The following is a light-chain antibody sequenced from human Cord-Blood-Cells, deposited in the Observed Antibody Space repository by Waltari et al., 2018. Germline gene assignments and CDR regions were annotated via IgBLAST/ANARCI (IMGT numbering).Light chain of an antibody. J-gene: IGKJ2*01. V-gene: IGKV3-11*01. CDR2: DAS. Sequence: EIVLTQSPATLSLSPGERATLSCRASQRVSSYLAWYQQKPGQAPRLLIYDASNRATGIPARCSGSVSCTDFTLTISSLEPEDFAVYYCQQRSNWPMYTFGQGTKLEIK. CDR1: QRVSSY. CDR3: QQRSNWPMYT.